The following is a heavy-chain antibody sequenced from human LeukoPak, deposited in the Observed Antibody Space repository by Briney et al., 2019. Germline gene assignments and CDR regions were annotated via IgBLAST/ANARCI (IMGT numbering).Heavy chain of an antibody. D-gene: IGHD2-2*01. CDR3: ARDLSGVPAATQGYFDP. J-gene: IGHJ5*02. CDR1: GYTFTNYG. V-gene: IGHV1-18*01. Sequence: ASVKVSCKASGYTFTNYGIGWVRQAPGQGLGWVGWISPYNGYTKYAQRLQGRVTMTTDTSTTTAYLELRSLRPDDTALYYCARDLSGVPAATQGYFDPWGQGTLVTVSS. CDR2: ISPYNGYT.